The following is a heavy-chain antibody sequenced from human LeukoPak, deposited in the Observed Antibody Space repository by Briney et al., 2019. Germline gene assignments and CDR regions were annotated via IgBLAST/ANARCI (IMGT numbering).Heavy chain of an antibody. CDR2: ISAYNGNT. J-gene: IGHJ4*02. D-gene: IGHD3-22*01. CDR1: GYTFTSYG. V-gene: IGHV1-18*01. CDR3: ARECTNYYDSSGYSDY. Sequence: ASVKVSCKASGYTFTSYGISWVRQAPGQGLEWMGWISAYNGNTNYAQKLQGRVTMTTDTSTSTAYMELRSLRSDDTAVYYYARECTNYYDSSGYSDYWGQGTLVTVSS.